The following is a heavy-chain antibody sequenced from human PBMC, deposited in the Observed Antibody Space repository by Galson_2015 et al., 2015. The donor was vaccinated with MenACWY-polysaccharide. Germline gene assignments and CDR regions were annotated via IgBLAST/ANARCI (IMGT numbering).Heavy chain of an antibody. J-gene: IGHJ4*02. D-gene: IGHD3-22*01. V-gene: IGHV1-18*04. CDR3: AVYYDSSGYFNKD. Sequence: SVKVSCKASGYTFTAYYLHWVRQAPGQGLEWMGWISAYNGNTNYAQKLQGRVTMTTDTSTSTAYMELRSLRSDDTAVYYCAVYYDSSGYFNKDWGQGTLVTVSS. CDR2: ISAYNGNT. CDR1: GYTFTAYY.